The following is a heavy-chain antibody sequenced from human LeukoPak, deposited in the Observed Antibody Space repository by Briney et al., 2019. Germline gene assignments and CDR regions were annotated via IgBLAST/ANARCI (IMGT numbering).Heavy chain of an antibody. J-gene: IGHJ4*02. D-gene: IGHD3-10*01. CDR2: INPNSGGT. CDR3: ARFPRGTVRGFDY. CDR1: GGTFSSYA. Sequence: ASVKVSCKASGGTFSSYAISWVRQAPGQGLEWMGWINPNSGGTNYAQKFQGRVTMTRDTSISTAYMELSRLRSDDTAVYYCARFPRGTVRGFDYWGQGTLVTVSS. V-gene: IGHV1-2*02.